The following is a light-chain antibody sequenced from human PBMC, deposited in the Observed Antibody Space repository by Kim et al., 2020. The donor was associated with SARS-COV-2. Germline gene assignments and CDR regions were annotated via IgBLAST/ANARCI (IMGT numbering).Light chain of an antibody. CDR3: NSRDSSGNHWL. V-gene: IGLV3-19*01. J-gene: IGLJ3*02. CDR2: GKN. CDR1: NLRTYY. Sequence: ALGQTVRITCQGDNLRTYYASWYQRKPGQAPVLVLYGKNNRPSGIPDRFSGSSSGNTASLTITGAQAEDEADYYCNSRDSSGNHWLFGGGTQLTVL.